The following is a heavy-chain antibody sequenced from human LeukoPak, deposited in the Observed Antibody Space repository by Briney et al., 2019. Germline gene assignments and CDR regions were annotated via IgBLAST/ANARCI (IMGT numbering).Heavy chain of an antibody. CDR2: FDPEDGET. D-gene: IGHD1-1*01. CDR1: GYTLTELS. Sequence: ASVTVSCKVSGYTLTELSLHWVRQAPGKGLEWMGRFDPEDGETIYARKFQGRVTMTEDTSTGTAYMELSSLRSEDTAVYFCAVSLTTGGYYGMDVWGQGTTVTVSS. CDR3: AVSLTTGGYYGMDV. V-gene: IGHV1-24*01. J-gene: IGHJ6*02.